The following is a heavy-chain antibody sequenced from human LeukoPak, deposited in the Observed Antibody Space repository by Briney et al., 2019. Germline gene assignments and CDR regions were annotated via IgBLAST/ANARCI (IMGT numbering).Heavy chain of an antibody. V-gene: IGHV4-39*07. Sequence: SETLSLTCTVSGGSIRSSYYYWGWIRQPPGKGLEWIGSIYDSGSTNYNPSLKSRVTISVDTSKNQFSLKLSSVTAADTAVYYCARGWAVGAIFDYWGQGTLVTVSS. J-gene: IGHJ4*02. CDR3: ARGWAVGAIFDY. D-gene: IGHD1-26*01. CDR2: IYDSGST. CDR1: GGSIRSSYYY.